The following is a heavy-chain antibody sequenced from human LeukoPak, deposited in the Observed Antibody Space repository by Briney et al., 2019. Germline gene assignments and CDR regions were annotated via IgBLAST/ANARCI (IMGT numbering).Heavy chain of an antibody. CDR1: GYTFTNYY. CDR3: ARGLPTYYDFWSGYPPGL. Sequence: GASVKVSCKASGYTFTNYYMHWVRQAPGQGLEWMGIINPGTGSTSYAQKLQGRVTMTRDTPTNTFYMELSSLRSEDTALYYCARGLPTYYDFWSGYPPGLWGRGTLVTVSS. D-gene: IGHD3-3*01. V-gene: IGHV1-46*01. CDR2: INPGTGST. J-gene: IGHJ2*01.